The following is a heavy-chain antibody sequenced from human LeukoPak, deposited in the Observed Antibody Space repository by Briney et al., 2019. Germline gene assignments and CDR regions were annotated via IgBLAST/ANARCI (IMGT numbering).Heavy chain of an antibody. CDR1: GGSFSGYY. CDR2: INHSGST. CDR3: ARDRAGETYLDY. V-gene: IGHV4-34*01. D-gene: IGHD7-27*01. J-gene: IGHJ4*02. Sequence: PSETLSLTCAVYGGSFSGYYWSWIRQPPGKGLEWIGEINHSGSTNYNPSLKSRVTISVDTSKSQFSLKLSSVTAADTAVYYCARDRAGETYLDYWGQGTLVTVSS.